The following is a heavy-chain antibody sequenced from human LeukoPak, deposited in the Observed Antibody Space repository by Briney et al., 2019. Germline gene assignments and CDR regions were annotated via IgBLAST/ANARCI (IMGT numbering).Heavy chain of an antibody. J-gene: IGHJ4*02. Sequence: SETLSLTCTVSGGSISSYYWSWIRQPPGKGLEWIGYIYYSGSTNYNPSLKSRVTISVDTSKSQFSLKLSSVTAADTAVYYCARDHSSGWFDYWGQGTLVTVSS. CDR3: ARDHSSGWFDY. CDR1: GGSISSYY. CDR2: IYYSGST. V-gene: IGHV4-59*01. D-gene: IGHD6-19*01.